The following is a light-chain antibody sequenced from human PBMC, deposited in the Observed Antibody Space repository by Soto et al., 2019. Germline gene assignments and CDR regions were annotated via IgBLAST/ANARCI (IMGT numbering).Light chain of an antibody. Sequence: DIQLTQSPSFLSASVGDRVTLTCRASQGISNFLAWYQQKPGKAPKLLIFAASSLQSGVPSRFSGSGSGTEFTLTITSLQPEDFATYCCQQFHSYPRTFGQGTKVEIK. CDR3: QQFHSYPRT. CDR1: QGISNF. V-gene: IGKV1-9*01. J-gene: IGKJ1*01. CDR2: AAS.